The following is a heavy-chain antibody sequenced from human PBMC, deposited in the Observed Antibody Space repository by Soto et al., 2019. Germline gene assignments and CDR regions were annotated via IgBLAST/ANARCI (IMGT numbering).Heavy chain of an antibody. J-gene: IGHJ4*02. CDR1: GLTFSDKW. CDR2: ISSDGSIT. V-gene: IGHV3-74*03. Sequence: GGSLRLSCAAAGLTFSDKWLHWVRQAPGRGLEWVSRISSDGSITTYADSVKGRFTISRDIAKSTLYLQMNGLIAEDTAVDYCGSPYSASWYCLDYMGQSTLVTVSS. CDR3: GSPYSASWYCLDY. D-gene: IGHD6-13*01.